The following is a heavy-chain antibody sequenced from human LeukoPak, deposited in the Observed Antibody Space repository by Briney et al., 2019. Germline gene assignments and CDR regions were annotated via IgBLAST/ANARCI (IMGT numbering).Heavy chain of an antibody. Sequence: PGGSLRLSCAASGFTFSSYEMNWVRQAPGKGLEWVSRINSDGSSTSYADSVKGRFTISRDNAKNTLYLQMNSLRAEDTAVYYCARDPPRRYYYYYYMDVWGKGTTVTVSS. V-gene: IGHV3-74*01. CDR2: INSDGSST. J-gene: IGHJ6*03. CDR1: GFTFSSYE. CDR3: ARDPPRRYYYYYYMDV.